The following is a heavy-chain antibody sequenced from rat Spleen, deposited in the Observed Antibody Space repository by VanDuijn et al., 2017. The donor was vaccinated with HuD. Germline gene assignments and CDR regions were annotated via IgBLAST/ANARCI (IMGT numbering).Heavy chain of an antibody. Sequence: EVQLVESGGGLVQPGRSLKLSCAASGFTFSDYYMAWVRQAPTKGLEWVASITNTGGSTYYPDSVKGQLTISRDNAKSTLYRQMNSLRSEDTATYYCTRDPGTPGYWGKGVMVTVSS. J-gene: IGHJ2*01. CDR2: ITNTGGST. D-gene: IGHD1-4*01. CDR3: TRDPGTPGY. V-gene: IGHV5-20*01. CDR1: GFTFSDYY.